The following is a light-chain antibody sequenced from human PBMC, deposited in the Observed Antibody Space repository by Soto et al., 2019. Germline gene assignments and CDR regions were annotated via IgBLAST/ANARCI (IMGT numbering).Light chain of an antibody. CDR3: AAWDDSMSGVL. CDR1: SSNIGTNY. CDR2: KND. V-gene: IGLV1-47*01. J-gene: IGLJ2*01. Sequence: QSVLTQPPSASGTPGQRVTISCSGSSSNIGTNYVYWYQQFPGTAPKLLIYKNDQRPSGVSDRFSGSKAGTSASLAISGLRSDDEAYYSCAAWDDSMSGVLFGGGTKLTVL.